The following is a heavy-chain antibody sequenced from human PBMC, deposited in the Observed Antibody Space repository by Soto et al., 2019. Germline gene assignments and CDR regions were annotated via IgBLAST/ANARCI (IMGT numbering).Heavy chain of an antibody. V-gene: IGHV5-51*01. CDR3: ARTANYYDNFDY. Sequence: PGASLKISCTTSGYSFTKYWIGWVRQMPGKGLEWMGIIYPGDSDTRYSPSFQGQVTISADKSISTAYLQWSSLKASDTAMYYCARTANYYDNFDYWGQGTLVTVSS. CDR1: GYSFTKYW. CDR2: IYPGDSDT. D-gene: IGHD3-22*01. J-gene: IGHJ4*02.